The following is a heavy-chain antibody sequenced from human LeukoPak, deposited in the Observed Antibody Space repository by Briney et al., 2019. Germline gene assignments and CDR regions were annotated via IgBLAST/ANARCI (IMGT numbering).Heavy chain of an antibody. D-gene: IGHD2/OR15-2a*01. J-gene: IGHJ4*02. CDR1: GFTFSSYW. CDR3: ARGGGRHVEY. Sequence: GGSLRLSCAASGFTFSSYWMSWVRQAPGKGLEWVANIKEDGSEKNYVDSVKGRFTIARDNAKNSLYLQMNSLRAEDTAVYYCARGGGRHVEYWGQGNLVTVSS. V-gene: IGHV3-7*05. CDR2: IKEDGSEK.